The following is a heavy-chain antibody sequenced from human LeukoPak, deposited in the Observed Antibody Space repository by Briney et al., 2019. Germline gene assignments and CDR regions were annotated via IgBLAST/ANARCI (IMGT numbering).Heavy chain of an antibody. D-gene: IGHD3-22*01. J-gene: IGHJ4*02. CDR1: GFTFSSYA. Sequence: GGSLRLSCAASGFTFSSYAMSWVRQAPGKGLEWVSAISGSGGSTYYADSVKGRFTISRDNPKNTLYLQMNSLRAEDTAVYYCAKGDYYYDSSGYLFDYWGQGTLVTVSS. CDR3: AKGDYYYDSSGYLFDY. CDR2: ISGSGGST. V-gene: IGHV3-23*01.